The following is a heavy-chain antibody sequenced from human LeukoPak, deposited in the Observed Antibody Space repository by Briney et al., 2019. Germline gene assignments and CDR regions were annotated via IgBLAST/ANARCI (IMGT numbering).Heavy chain of an antibody. CDR2: IYYSGST. D-gene: IGHD4-11*01. Sequence: ETLSLTCTVSGGSISSYYWSWIRRPPGKGLEWIGYIYYSGSTNYNPSLKSRVTISVDTSKNQFSLKLSSVTAADTAVYYCARDFNPSNYVRWFDPWGQGTLVTVSS. CDR3: ARDFNPSNYVRWFDP. CDR1: GGSISSYY. V-gene: IGHV4-59*01. J-gene: IGHJ5*02.